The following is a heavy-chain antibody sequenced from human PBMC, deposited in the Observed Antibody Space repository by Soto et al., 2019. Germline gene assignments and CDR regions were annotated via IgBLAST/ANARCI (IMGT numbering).Heavy chain of an antibody. CDR2: ISATGTT. CDR1: GDSISTNY. D-gene: IGHD7-27*01. J-gene: IGHJ3*01. V-gene: IGHV4-4*07. CDR3: AGDQSGAADF. Sequence: SEDLSVTCTFSGDSISTNYWGWIRQSAERGLEWIGRISATGTTSYIPSLKSRITLSVDTSKKQFSLNLKFVTAADTAVYFCAGDQSGAADFWGQGIVVTGSS.